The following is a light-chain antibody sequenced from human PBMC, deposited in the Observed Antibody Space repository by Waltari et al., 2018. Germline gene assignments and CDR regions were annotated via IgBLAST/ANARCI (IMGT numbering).Light chain of an antibody. CDR3: NSYTGSSSWV. V-gene: IGLV2-14*01. J-gene: IGLJ3*02. CDR1: SSDVGFYNY. Sequence: QSALTQPASVSGSPGQSITISCYGTSSDVGFYNYVSWYQQPPVKAPKLLLYDVSQRPSGVSGRFSVSKSGNTASLTISGLQAEDEADYYCNSYTGSSSWVFGGGTKVTVL. CDR2: DVS.